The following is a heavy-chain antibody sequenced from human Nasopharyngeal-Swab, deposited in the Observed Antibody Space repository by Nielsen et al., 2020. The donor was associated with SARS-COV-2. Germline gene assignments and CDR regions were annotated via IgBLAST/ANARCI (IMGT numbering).Heavy chain of an antibody. CDR3: ARDLRCSSTSCHDEAAY. Sequence: GESLKISCAASGFTFSSYGMHWVRQAPGKGLEWVAVIWYDGSNKYYADSVNGRFTISRDNSKNTLYLQMNSLRAEDTAVYYCARDLRCSSTSCHDEAAYWGQGTPVTVSS. D-gene: IGHD2-2*01. CDR1: GFTFSSYG. J-gene: IGHJ4*02. V-gene: IGHV3-33*01. CDR2: IWYDGSNK.